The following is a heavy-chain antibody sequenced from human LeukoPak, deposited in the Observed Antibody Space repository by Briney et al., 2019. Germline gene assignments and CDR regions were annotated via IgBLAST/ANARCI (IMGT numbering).Heavy chain of an antibody. D-gene: IGHD2-15*01. CDR1: GFTFSSYA. CDR2: ISGSGGST. CDR3: AKRPKVAATGSGYFDY. V-gene: IGHV3-23*01. Sequence: GGSLILSCAASGFTFSSYAMSWVRQAPGKGLDWVSAISGSGGSTYSADSVKGRFTISRDNSKNTLYLQMNSLRAEDTAVYYCAKRPKVAATGSGYFDYWGQGTLVTVSS. J-gene: IGHJ4*02.